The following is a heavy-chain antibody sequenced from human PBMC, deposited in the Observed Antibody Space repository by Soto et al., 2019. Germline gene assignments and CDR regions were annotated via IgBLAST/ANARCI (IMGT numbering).Heavy chain of an antibody. Sequence: GSLILSCEASGFSFSRYNMNWVRQAPGKGLEWVAYISSSGVTKYYADSVKGRFTISRDNANNSLSLQVNSLRDEDTAVYYCARDAGLIAATNGMDAWGQGTTVTVSS. V-gene: IGHV3-48*02. CDR1: GFSFSRYN. CDR2: ISSSGVTK. D-gene: IGHD2-15*01. CDR3: ARDAGLIAATNGMDA. J-gene: IGHJ6*02.